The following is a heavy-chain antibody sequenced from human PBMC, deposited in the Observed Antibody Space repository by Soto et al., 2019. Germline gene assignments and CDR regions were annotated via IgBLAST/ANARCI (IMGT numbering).Heavy chain of an antibody. Sequence: PXGSLRLSCAGSGFTFSNFAMGGVRQAPGKGPEWVSSVSGGGSASFSADSVRGRFSVSRDNSKNTLFLQMNTLRVEDTAVYYCAKNSQEAVGTDLFDLWGQGTQVTVSS. J-gene: IGHJ4*02. D-gene: IGHD6-13*01. V-gene: IGHV3-23*01. CDR1: GFTFSNFA. CDR2: VSGGGSAS. CDR3: AKNSQEAVGTDLFDL.